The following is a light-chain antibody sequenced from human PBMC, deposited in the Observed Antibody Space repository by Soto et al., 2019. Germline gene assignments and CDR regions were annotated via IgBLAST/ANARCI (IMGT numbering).Light chain of an antibody. CDR1: SSNIGKNT. CDR3: AAWGDSLNVV. J-gene: IGLJ2*01. Sequence: QSVLAQPPSVSGTPGQRVTISCSGTSSNIGKNTVNWYQQVPGRAPKLLIYSNNQRPSGVPDRFSGSKSGTSASLAISGLQSEDEALYYCAAWGDSLNVVFGGGTKLTVL. CDR2: SNN. V-gene: IGLV1-44*01.